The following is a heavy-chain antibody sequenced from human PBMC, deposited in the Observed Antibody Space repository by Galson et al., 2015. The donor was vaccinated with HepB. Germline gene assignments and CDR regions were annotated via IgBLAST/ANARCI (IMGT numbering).Heavy chain of an antibody. Sequence: SVKVSCKASGYTFTGYYMHWVRQAPGQGLEWMGRINPNSGGTNYAQKFQGRVTMTRDTSISTAYMELSRLRSDDTAVYYCARGLWFRELSHYYYYYYMDVWGKGTTVTVSS. CDR2: INPNSGGT. CDR1: GYTFTGYY. J-gene: IGHJ6*03. V-gene: IGHV1-2*06. CDR3: ARGLWFRELSHYYYYYYMDV. D-gene: IGHD3-10*01.